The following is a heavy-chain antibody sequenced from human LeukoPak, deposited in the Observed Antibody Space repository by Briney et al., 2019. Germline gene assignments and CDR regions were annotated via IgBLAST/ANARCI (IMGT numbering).Heavy chain of an antibody. CDR2: ISGSGGST. CDR1: GFTFSSYA. J-gene: IGHJ4*02. Sequence: GGSLRLSCAASGFTFSSYAMSWVRQAPGKGLEWVSAISGSGGSTYYADSVKGRFTMSRDNSKNTPYLQMNSLRAEDTAVYYCAKDPGYDILTGYYSLWGQGTLVTVSS. D-gene: IGHD3-9*01. CDR3: AKDPGYDILTGYYSL. V-gene: IGHV3-23*01.